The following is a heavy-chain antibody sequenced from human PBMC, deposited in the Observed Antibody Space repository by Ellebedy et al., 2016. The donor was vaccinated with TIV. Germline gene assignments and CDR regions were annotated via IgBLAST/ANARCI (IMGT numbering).Heavy chain of an antibody. J-gene: IGHJ5*02. Sequence: GESLKISCTGSAFTFSSYAMTWVRQAPGKGLEWISTISASGRGTYYADSVNGRFTISRDNSKNTLFLQMSSLRVEDTAVYYCANLDFPDYVWFDPWGQGTLVTVSS. D-gene: IGHD4-17*01. CDR2: ISASGRGT. CDR3: ANLDFPDYVWFDP. V-gene: IGHV3-23*01. CDR1: AFTFSSYA.